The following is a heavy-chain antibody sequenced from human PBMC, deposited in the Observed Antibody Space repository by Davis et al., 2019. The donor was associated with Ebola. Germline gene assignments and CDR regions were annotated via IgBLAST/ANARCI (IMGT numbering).Heavy chain of an antibody. Sequence: ASVKVSCKASGGTFSSFAINWVRQATGQGLEWMGWMNPNNGNTNYAQKVQGRITMTTDTSTSTAYMELRSLRSDDTARYYCAGDVRGITGPSEYWGQGTLVTVSS. D-gene: IGHD1-1*01. CDR3: AGDVRGITGPSEY. J-gene: IGHJ4*02. CDR1: GGTFSSFA. V-gene: IGHV1-18*01. CDR2: MNPNNGNT.